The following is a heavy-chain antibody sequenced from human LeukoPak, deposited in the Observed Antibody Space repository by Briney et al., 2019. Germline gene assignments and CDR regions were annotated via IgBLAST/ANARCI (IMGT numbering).Heavy chain of an antibody. CDR1: GGSVSSYY. CDR3: ARHGTISSESYFDY. D-gene: IGHD1-14*01. V-gene: IGHV4-59*08. J-gene: IGHJ4*02. CDR2: IHNSGRT. Sequence: PSETLSLTCSVSGGSVSSYYWSWLRQSSGKGLEWIGYIHNSGRTNYNPSLKSRVTGFVDTSKNQVSLRLSSVTAADTAVYYCARHGTISSESYFDYWGQGALVTVSS.